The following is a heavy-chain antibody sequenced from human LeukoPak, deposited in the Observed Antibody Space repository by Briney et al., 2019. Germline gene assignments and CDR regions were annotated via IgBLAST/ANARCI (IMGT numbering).Heavy chain of an antibody. J-gene: IGHJ4*02. D-gene: IGHD5-18*01. Sequence: SETLSLTCTVSGGSISSSTYYWGWIRQPPGKGLEWIGSIHYRGSTSYNPSLKSRVTISVDTSKNQFSLKLSSVTAADTAVYYCTSERIQIWLDYWGQGTLVTVSS. CDR3: TSERIQIWLDY. V-gene: IGHV4-39*01. CDR1: GGSISSSTYY. CDR2: IHYRGST.